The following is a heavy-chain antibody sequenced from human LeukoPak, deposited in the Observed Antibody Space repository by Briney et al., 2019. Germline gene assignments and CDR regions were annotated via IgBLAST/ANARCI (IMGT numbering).Heavy chain of an antibody. CDR1: GGSISSYY. J-gene: IGHJ3*02. CDR3: ARGVGNSATFDI. V-gene: IGHV4-59*01. Sequence: SETLSLTCTVSGGSISSYYWSWIRQPPGKALECIGYIHYSGSTNYNPSLKSRVTISVDTSKNQFSLKLSSVTAADTAVYYCARGVGNSATFDIWGQGTMVTVSS. CDR2: IHYSGST. D-gene: IGHD4-23*01.